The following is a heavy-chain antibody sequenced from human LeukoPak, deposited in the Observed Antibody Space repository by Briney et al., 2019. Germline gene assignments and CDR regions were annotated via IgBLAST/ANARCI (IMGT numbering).Heavy chain of an antibody. V-gene: IGHV4-34*01. J-gene: IGHJ4*02. CDR2: INHSGST. CDR3: ARGLSYYYGSGSLGY. D-gene: IGHD3-10*01. CDR1: GGSFSGYY. Sequence: SETLSLTCAVYGGSFSGYYWSWIRQPPGKGLEWIGEINHSGSTNYNPSLKSRVTISVDTCKIQFSLKLSSVTAADMAVYYCARGLSYYYGSGSLGYWGQGTLVTVSS.